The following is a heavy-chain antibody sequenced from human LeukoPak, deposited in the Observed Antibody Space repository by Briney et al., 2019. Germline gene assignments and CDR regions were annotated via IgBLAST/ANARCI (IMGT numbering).Heavy chain of an antibody. V-gene: IGHV3-7*01. CDR3: ARAPYSSAL. CDR1: GFTFSSYW. J-gene: IGHJ4*02. Sequence: GGSLRLSCAASGFTFSSYWMSWVRQAPGKGLGWAANIKQDGSEKYYVDSVKGRFTISRDNSKNTLYLQMNSLRAEDTAVYYCARAPYSSALWGQGTLVTVSS. CDR2: IKQDGSEK. D-gene: IGHD6-25*01.